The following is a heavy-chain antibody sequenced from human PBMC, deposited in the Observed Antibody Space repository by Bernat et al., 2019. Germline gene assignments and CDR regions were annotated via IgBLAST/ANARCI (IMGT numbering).Heavy chain of an antibody. J-gene: IGHJ4*02. CDR2: ISGSGGST. Sequence: EVQLLESGGGLVQPGGSLRLSCAASGFTFSSYAMSWVRQAPGKGLEWVSAISGSGGSTYYADSVKGRFTISRDNSKNTLYLQMNSLRAEDTAVYYCAKVRASVWGSYRYTSFDYWGQGTLVTVSS. CDR3: AKVRASVWGSYRYTSFDY. D-gene: IGHD3-16*02. V-gene: IGHV3-23*01. CDR1: GFTFSSYA.